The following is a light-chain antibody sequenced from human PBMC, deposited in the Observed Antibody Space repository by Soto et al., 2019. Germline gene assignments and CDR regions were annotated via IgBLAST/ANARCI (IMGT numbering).Light chain of an antibody. J-gene: IGLJ3*02. CDR3: SSYAGSNKGV. Sequence: QSVLTQPPSASGSPGQSVTISCTGTSSDVGGYNYVSWYQQHPGKAPKLMIYEVSKRPLGVPDRFSGSKSGNTASLTVSGLQAEDEADYYCSSYAGSNKGVFGGGTKVTVL. CDR2: EVS. CDR1: SSDVGGYNY. V-gene: IGLV2-8*01.